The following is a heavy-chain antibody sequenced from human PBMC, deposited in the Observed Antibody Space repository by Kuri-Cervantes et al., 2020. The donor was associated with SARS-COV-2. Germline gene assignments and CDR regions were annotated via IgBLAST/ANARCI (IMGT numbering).Heavy chain of an antibody. Sequence: KVSCKASGYTFSSHWIGWVRQMPGKGLEWMGIIYPTDTDTRYSPSCQVQVTISVDKSISTAYLQWSSLKASDTAIYYCARRSCDGGSCYSSWGQGTLVTVSS. CDR2: IYPTDTDT. CDR1: GYTFSSHW. CDR3: ARRSCDGGSCYSS. J-gene: IGHJ5*02. D-gene: IGHD2-15*01. V-gene: IGHV5-51*01.